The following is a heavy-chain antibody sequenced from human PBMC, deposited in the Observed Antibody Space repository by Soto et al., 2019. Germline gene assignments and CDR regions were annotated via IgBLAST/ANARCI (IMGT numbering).Heavy chain of an antibody. Sequence: QVQLVQSGAEVKKPGASVKVSCKASGYTFTSYGISWVRQAPGQGLEWMGWISAYNGNTNYAQKLQGRVTMTTDTSTSTAYMELRSLRSDDTAVYYCARLEPRYCSSTSCYTSYFDYWGQGTLVTVSS. CDR2: ISAYNGNT. CDR3: ARLEPRYCSSTSCYTSYFDY. J-gene: IGHJ4*02. CDR1: GYTFTSYG. V-gene: IGHV1-18*01. D-gene: IGHD2-2*02.